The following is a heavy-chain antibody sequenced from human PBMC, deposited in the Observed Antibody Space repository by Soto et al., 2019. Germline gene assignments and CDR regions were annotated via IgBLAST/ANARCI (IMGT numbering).Heavy chain of an antibody. J-gene: IGHJ4*02. V-gene: IGHV3-48*01. CDR2: ISSSSSTI. CDR3: ARESSYYDILTGAIDY. CDR1: GFTFSSYS. Sequence: GGSLRLSCAASGFTFSSYSMNWVRQAPGKGLEWVSYISSSSSTIYYADSVKGRFTISRDNAKNSLYLQMNSLRAEDTAVYYCARESSYYDILTGAIDYWGQGTLVTVSS. D-gene: IGHD3-9*01.